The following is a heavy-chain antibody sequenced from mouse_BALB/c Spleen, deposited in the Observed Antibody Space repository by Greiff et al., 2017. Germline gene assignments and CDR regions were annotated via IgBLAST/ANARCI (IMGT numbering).Heavy chain of an antibody. Sequence: EVQLQQSGPELVKPGASVKISCKASGYTFTDYNMHWVKQSHGKSLEWIGYIYPYNGGTGYNQKFKSKATLTVDNSSSTAYMELRSLTSEDSAVYYCARPYYYGSSYEDYYAMDYWGQGTSVTVSS. CDR1: GYTFTDYN. J-gene: IGHJ4*01. V-gene: IGHV1S29*02. D-gene: IGHD1-1*01. CDR3: ARPYYYGSSYEDYYAMDY. CDR2: IYPYNGGT.